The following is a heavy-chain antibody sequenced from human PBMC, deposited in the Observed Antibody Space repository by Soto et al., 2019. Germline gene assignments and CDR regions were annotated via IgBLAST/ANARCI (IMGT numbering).Heavy chain of an antibody. CDR3: AHHPDDYDSSGYVDY. V-gene: IGHV2-5*01. CDR1: GFSLSTSGVG. CDR2: IYWNDDK. D-gene: IGHD3-22*01. J-gene: IGHJ4*02. Sequence: QLTLKESGPTLVKPTQTLTLTCTFSGFSLSTSGVGVGWIRQHPGTALEWLALIYWNDDKRYSPSLKSRLTITKDTSKNQVVLTMTNMDPVDTATYYCAHHPDDYDSSGYVDYWGQGTLVTVSS.